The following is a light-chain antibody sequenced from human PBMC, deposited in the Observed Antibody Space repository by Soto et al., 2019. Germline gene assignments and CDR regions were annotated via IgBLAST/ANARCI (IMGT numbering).Light chain of an antibody. Sequence: EIVLTQSPATLSLSPGERATLSXRXXQSVXXYLAWYQQKPGQAPRLLIYDASNRATGIPARFSGSGSGTDFTLTISSLEPEDFAVYYCQQRSNWPRALTFGGGTKVEIK. CDR3: QQRSNWPRALT. CDR1: QSVXXY. CDR2: DAS. V-gene: IGKV3-11*01. J-gene: IGKJ4*01.